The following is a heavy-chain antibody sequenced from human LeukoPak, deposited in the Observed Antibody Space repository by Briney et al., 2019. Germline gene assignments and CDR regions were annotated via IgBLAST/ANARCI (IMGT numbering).Heavy chain of an antibody. J-gene: IGHJ3*02. Sequence: GRSLRLSCAASGFTFSNYGMHWVRQAPGKGLEWVAIIWYDGSNKYYADSVKGRFTISRDNSKNTLYLQTNSLRAEDTAVYYCAKASFDNSGYYYDAFDIWGQGTMVTVSS. D-gene: IGHD3-22*01. CDR3: AKASFDNSGYYYDAFDI. CDR2: IWYDGSNK. V-gene: IGHV3-33*06. CDR1: GFTFSNYG.